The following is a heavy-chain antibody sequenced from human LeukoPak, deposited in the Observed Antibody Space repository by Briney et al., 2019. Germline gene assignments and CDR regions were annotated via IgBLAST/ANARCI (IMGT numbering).Heavy chain of an antibody. CDR3: ARRGGGSSGGMDV. J-gene: IGHJ6*02. D-gene: IGHD2-15*01. CDR2: INSDGSST. CDR1: GFTFSSYC. V-gene: IGHV3-74*01. Sequence: GGSLRLSCAASGFTFSSYCMHWVRQAPGKGLVWVSRINSDGSSTSYADSVKGRFTISRDNAKNTLYLQMNSLRAEDTAVYYCARRGGGSSGGMDVWGQGTTVTVSS.